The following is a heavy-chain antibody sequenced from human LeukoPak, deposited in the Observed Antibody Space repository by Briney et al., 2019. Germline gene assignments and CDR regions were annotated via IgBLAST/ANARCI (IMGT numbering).Heavy chain of an antibody. V-gene: IGHV3-21*01. CDR2: ISSSSSYI. CDR3: AKDPNYYDSSTYYFDY. Sequence: GGSLRLSCAASGFTLGSYSMNWVRQAPGKGLEWVSSISSSSSYIYYADSVKGRFTISRDNAKNSLYLQMNSLRAEDTAVYYCAKDPNYYDSSTYYFDYWGQGTLVTVSS. J-gene: IGHJ4*02. CDR1: GFTLGSYS. D-gene: IGHD3-22*01.